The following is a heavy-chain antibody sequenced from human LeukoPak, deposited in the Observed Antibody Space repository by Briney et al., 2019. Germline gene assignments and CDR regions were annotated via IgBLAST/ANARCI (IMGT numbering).Heavy chain of an antibody. Sequence: ASVKVSCKASGYTLTSYDINWVRQATGQGLEWMGWMNPNSGNTGYAQKFQGRVTMTRNTSISTAYMELSSLRSEDTAVYYCARSILWFGELIRWGQGTLVTVSS. D-gene: IGHD3-10*01. CDR1: GYTLTSYD. CDR3: ARSILWFGELIR. CDR2: MNPNSGNT. V-gene: IGHV1-8*01. J-gene: IGHJ4*02.